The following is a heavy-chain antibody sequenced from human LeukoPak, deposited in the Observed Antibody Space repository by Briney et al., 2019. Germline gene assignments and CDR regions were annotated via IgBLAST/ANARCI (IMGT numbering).Heavy chain of an antibody. V-gene: IGHV4-34*01. Sequence: SETLSLTCTVSGGSISGYYWSWIRQPPGKGLEWIGEINHSGSTNYNPSLKSRVTISVDTSKNQFSLKLSSVTAADTAVYYCARGYDWGNDAFDIWGQGTMVTVSS. CDR1: GGSISGYY. CDR2: INHSGST. D-gene: IGHD3-16*01. J-gene: IGHJ3*02. CDR3: ARGYDWGNDAFDI.